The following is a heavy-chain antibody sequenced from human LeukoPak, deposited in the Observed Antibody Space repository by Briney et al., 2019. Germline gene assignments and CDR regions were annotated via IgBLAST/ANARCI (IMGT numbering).Heavy chain of an antibody. CDR1: GYTFTSYD. CDR2: MNPNSGNT. D-gene: IGHD3-10*01. CDR3: ARGGRRTYGSGSHWFDP. V-gene: IGHV1-8*01. Sequence: ASVKVSCKASGYTFTSYDINWVRQATGQGLEWMGWMNPNSGNTGYAQKFQGRVTMTRNTSISTAYMELSSLRSEDTAVYYCARGGRRTYGSGSHWFDPWGQGTPVTVSS. J-gene: IGHJ5*02.